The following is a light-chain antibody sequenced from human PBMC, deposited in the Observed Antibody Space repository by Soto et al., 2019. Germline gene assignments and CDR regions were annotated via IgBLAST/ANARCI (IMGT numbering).Light chain of an antibody. J-gene: IGKJ1*01. V-gene: IGKV3-20*01. CDR2: GAS. Sequence: EIVLTQSPGTLSLSPGERATLSCRASQSVSSSYLAWYQQKPGQAPRLLIYGASSRATGIPDRFSGSGSGTDVTLTISRLEPEDFAVYYCQQYRSSPGTFGQGTKVEIK. CDR1: QSVSSSY. CDR3: QQYRSSPGT.